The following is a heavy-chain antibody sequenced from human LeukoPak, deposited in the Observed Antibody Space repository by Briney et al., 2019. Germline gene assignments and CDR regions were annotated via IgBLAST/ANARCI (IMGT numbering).Heavy chain of an antibody. Sequence: GESLKISCKGSGYSFTSYWIGWVRQMPGKGLEWMGIIYPGDSDTRYNPSFQGQVTISADKSISTAYLQWSSLKASDTAMYYCARGPRYYGSGTYYFDYWGQGTLVTVSS. CDR3: ARGPRYYGSGTYYFDY. V-gene: IGHV5-51*01. CDR1: GYSFTSYW. J-gene: IGHJ4*02. CDR2: IYPGDSDT. D-gene: IGHD3-10*01.